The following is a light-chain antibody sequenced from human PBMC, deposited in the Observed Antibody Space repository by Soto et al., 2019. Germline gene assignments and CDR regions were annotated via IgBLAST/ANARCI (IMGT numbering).Light chain of an antibody. Sequence: AIRMTHSPSSFSASTGGRVTITCRASQGISSYLAWYQQKPGKAPKLLIYAASTLQSGVPSRFSGSGSGTDFTLTISSLQSEDFATYYFQQYYSYPHTFGQGTKLEIK. J-gene: IGKJ1*01. V-gene: IGKV1-8*01. CDR1: QGISSY. CDR3: QQYYSYPHT. CDR2: AAS.